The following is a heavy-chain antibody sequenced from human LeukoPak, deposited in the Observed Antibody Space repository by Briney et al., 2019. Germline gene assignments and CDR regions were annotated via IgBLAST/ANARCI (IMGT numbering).Heavy chain of an antibody. Sequence: GGSLRLSCAASGFTFSTYAMSWVRQAPGRGLEWVSAISGSGGSTYYADSVKGRFTISRDNSKNTLYLQMNSLRAEDTAVYYCAKDITAPGDYWGQGTLVTDSS. V-gene: IGHV3-23*01. J-gene: IGHJ4*02. D-gene: IGHD5-18*01. CDR3: AKDITAPGDY. CDR2: ISGSGGST. CDR1: GFTFSTYA.